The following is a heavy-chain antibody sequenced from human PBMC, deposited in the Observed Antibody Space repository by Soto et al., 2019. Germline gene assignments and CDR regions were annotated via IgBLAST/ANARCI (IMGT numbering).Heavy chain of an antibody. V-gene: IGHV4-59*01. J-gene: IGHJ3*02. CDR1: GGSISSYY. CDR2: IYYSGST. CDR3: ARRWGDAFDI. Sequence: TSETLSLTCTVSGGSISSYYWSWIRQPPGKGLEWIGYIYYSGSTNYNPSLKSRVTISVDTSKNQFSLKLSSVTAADTAVYYCARRWGDAFDIWGQGTMVTVSS. D-gene: IGHD1-26*01.